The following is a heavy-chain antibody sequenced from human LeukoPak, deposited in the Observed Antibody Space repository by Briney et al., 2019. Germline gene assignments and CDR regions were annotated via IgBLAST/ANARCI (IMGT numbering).Heavy chain of an antibody. CDR3: ARAVGYSYSYDAFDI. CDR1: GFTFNDYG. CDR2: MNWNGGST. V-gene: IGHV3-20*04. Sequence: GGSLRLSCAASGFTFNDYGMSWVRQAPRKGLEWVSGMNWNGGSTGYADSVKGRFTISRDNAKNSLYLQIKSSMSEDASVDYFARAVGYSYSYDAFDIWGQGTMVTVSS. D-gene: IGHD5-18*01. J-gene: IGHJ3*02.